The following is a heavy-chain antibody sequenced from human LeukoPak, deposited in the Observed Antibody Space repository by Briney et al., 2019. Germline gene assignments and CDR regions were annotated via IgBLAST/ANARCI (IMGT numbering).Heavy chain of an antibody. D-gene: IGHD3-3*01. CDR3: ATRRLHYDFWSGPDY. CDR1: GGTFSSYT. V-gene: IGHV1-69*02. Sequence: ASVKVSCKASGGTFSSYTISWVRQAPGQGLEWMGRIIPILGIANYAQKFQGRVTITADKSTSTAYMELSSLRSEDTAVYYCATRRLHYDFWSGPDYWGQGTLVTVSS. CDR2: IIPILGIA. J-gene: IGHJ4*02.